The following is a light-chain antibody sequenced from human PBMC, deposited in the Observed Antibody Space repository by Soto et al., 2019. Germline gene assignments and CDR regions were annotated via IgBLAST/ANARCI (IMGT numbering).Light chain of an antibody. CDR3: QQYGSSPRT. CDR2: DAS. V-gene: IGKV3-20*01. Sequence: IVLTQSPGTLSLSPGERATLSCRASQSVSSSYLAWYQQKPGQAPRLLIYDASSRATGIPDRFSGSGSGTDFTLSISRLEPEDFAVYYRQQYGSSPRTFGQGTKVDIK. J-gene: IGKJ1*01. CDR1: QSVSSSY.